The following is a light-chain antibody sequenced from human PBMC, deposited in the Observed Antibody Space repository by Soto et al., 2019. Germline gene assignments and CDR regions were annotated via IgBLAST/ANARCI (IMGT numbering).Light chain of an antibody. J-gene: IGKJ2*01. Sequence: AIQMTQSPSSLSASVGDRVTITCRASQAIKDDLVWYQQRPGKAPKLLIYRSSNLQSGVPSRFSGSGSGTDFTLTISSLQPEDFATYYCLQDYNYPYTFGQGTKLEIK. V-gene: IGKV1-6*01. CDR3: LQDYNYPYT. CDR1: QAIKDD. CDR2: RSS.